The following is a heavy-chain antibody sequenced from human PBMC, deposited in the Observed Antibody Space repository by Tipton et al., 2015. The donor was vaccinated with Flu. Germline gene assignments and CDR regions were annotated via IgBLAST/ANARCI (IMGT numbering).Heavy chain of an antibody. J-gene: IGHJ4*02. D-gene: IGHD3-3*01. Sequence: TLSLTCTVSGGSTSTFYWSWIRQTPGKGLEWIGYFYYGETTKYNPSLKSRVTISIATSKNQFSLNLSSVSAADTAVYYCARASGVLEWRSWTFDSWGKGALVTVSS. CDR2: FYYGETT. CDR1: GGSTSTFY. V-gene: IGHV4-59*01. CDR3: ARASGVLEWRSWTFDS.